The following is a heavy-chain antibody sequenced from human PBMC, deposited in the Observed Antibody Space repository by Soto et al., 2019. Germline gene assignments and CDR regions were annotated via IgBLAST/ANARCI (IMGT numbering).Heavy chain of an antibody. Sequence: QVQLVQSGAEVKKPGSSVKVSCKASGGTFSSYAISWVRQAPGQGLEWMGGIIPIFGTANYAQKFQGRVTINADKSTSTAYMELSSLRSEDTAVYYCAREEYYYDSSGYHGWFDPWGQGTLVTVSS. CDR3: AREEYYYDSSGYHGWFDP. D-gene: IGHD3-22*01. CDR2: IIPIFGTA. V-gene: IGHV1-69*06. CDR1: GGTFSSYA. J-gene: IGHJ5*02.